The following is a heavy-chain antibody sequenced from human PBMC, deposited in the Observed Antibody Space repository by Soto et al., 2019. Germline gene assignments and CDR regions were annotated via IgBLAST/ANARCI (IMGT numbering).Heavy chain of an antibody. CDR3: ARVGYSSGWYAIQRWFDY. D-gene: IGHD6-19*01. CDR2: ISAYNGNT. V-gene: IGHV1-18*01. J-gene: IGHJ4*02. Sequence: QVQLVQSGAEVKKPGASVKVSCKASGYTFTSYGISWVRQAPGQGLEWMGWISAYNGNTNYAQKLQGRVTMTTDTSTSTAYMGLRSLRSDDTAVYYCARVGYSSGWYAIQRWFDYWGQGTLVTVSS. CDR1: GYTFTSYG.